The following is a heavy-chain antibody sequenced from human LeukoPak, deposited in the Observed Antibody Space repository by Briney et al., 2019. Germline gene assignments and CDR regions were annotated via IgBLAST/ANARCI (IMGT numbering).Heavy chain of an antibody. CDR3: ARDQEGFDY. V-gene: IGHV1-46*01. Sequence: HRASVNVSCKASGYTFTSNYIHWVRQAPGQGLEWMGMIYPRDGSTSYAQKFQGRVTVTRDTSTSTVHMELSGLRSEDTAVYYCARDQEGFDYWGQGTLVTVSS. CDR2: IYPRDGST. CDR1: GYTFTSNY. J-gene: IGHJ4*02.